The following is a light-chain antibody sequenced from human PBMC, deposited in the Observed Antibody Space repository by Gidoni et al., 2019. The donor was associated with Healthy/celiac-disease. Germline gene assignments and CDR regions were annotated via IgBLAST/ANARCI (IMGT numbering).Light chain of an antibody. V-gene: IGKV1-39*01. CDR1: QSISSY. J-gene: IGKJ1*01. CDR2: AAS. CDR3: QQSYSTLWT. Sequence: PATLSASVGDRATITCRASQSISSYLDWYQQKPGKAPKLLIYAASSLQSGVPSRFSGSGSGTDFTLTISSLQPEDFAAYYCQQSYSTLWTFGQGTKVEIK.